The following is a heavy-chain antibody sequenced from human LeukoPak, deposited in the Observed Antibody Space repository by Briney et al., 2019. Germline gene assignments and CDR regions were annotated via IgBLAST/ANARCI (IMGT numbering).Heavy chain of an antibody. J-gene: IGHJ3*02. Sequence: ASVKVSCKASGGTFSSYAISWVRQAPGQGLEWMGWINTNTGNPTYAQGFTGRFVFSLDTSVSTAYLQISSLKAEDTAVYYCARSIVVVPADAFDIWGQGTMVTVSS. CDR3: ARSIVVVPADAFDI. CDR1: GGTFSSYA. V-gene: IGHV7-4-1*02. CDR2: INTNTGNP. D-gene: IGHD2-2*01.